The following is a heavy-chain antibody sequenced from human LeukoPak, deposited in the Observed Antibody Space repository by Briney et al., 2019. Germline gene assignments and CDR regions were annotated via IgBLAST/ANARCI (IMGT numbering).Heavy chain of an antibody. V-gene: IGHV4-59*01. CDR2: IYYSGST. CDR1: GGSISSYY. J-gene: IGHJ6*02. Sequence: PSGTLSLTCAVSGGSISSYYWSWIRQPPGKGLEWIGYIYYSGSTNYNPSLKSRVTISVDTSKNQFSLKLSSVTAADTAVYYCARGIHYGDYVIPPMDVWGQGTTVTVSS. CDR3: ARGIHYGDYVIPPMDV. D-gene: IGHD4-17*01.